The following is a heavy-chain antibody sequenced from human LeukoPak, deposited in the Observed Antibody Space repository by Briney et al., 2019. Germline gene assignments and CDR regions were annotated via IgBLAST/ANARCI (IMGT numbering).Heavy chain of an antibody. D-gene: IGHD5-24*01. Sequence: GGSLRLSCAASGFTFSTYSMNWVRQAPGKGLEWLSFISSSSVTIYYADSVKGRFTISRDNAKNSLYLQMNSLRAEDTAVYYCATDVEMATIGDYWGQGTLVTVSS. J-gene: IGHJ4*02. V-gene: IGHV3-48*01. CDR3: ATDVEMATIGDY. CDR1: GFTFSTYS. CDR2: ISSSSVTI.